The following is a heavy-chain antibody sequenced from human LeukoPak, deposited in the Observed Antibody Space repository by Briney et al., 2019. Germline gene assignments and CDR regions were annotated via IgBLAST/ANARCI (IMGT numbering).Heavy chain of an antibody. V-gene: IGHV1-69*02. Sequence: SVKVSCKASGGTFSSYTISWVRQAPGQGLEWMGRIIPILGIANYAQKFQGRVTITADKSTSTAYMELSSLRSEDTAVYYCARSRDYDFWSGYSQVYYYYMDVWGKGTTVTVSS. J-gene: IGHJ6*03. CDR3: ARSRDYDFWSGYSQVYYYYMDV. D-gene: IGHD3-3*01. CDR2: IIPILGIA. CDR1: GGTFSSYT.